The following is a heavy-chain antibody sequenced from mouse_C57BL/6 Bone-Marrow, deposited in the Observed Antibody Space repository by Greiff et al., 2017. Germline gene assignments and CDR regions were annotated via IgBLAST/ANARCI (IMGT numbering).Heavy chain of an antibody. J-gene: IGHJ4*01. CDR1: GFSLSTFGLG. Sequence: QVTLKESGPGILQPSQTLSLTCSFSGFSLSTFGLGVGWIRQPSGKGLEWLAHIGWDDDKYYSPALKSRLTLSKDTSKNQVFLKIANVDTADTATYYCSRGFPHYYAMDYWGQGTSVTVSS. CDR2: IGWDDDK. CDR3: SRGFPHYYAMDY. V-gene: IGHV8-8*01.